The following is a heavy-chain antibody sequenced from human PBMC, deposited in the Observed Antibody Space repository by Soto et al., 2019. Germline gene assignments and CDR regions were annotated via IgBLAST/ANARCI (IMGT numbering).Heavy chain of an antibody. Sequence: QVQLVQSGAEVKKPGASVRLSCKASGYTLTNYYRHWVRQAPGQGLEWMAMINPSGGSTRFAQKFRGRVTLTSDTSTSTVNMELSGLTSEDTAVHYCARSGKSSYWRLGGDGLDLWGQGTTVTVSS. CDR2: INPSGGST. J-gene: IGHJ6*02. CDR1: GYTLTNYY. CDR3: ARSGKSSYWRLGGDGLDL. D-gene: IGHD3-16*01. V-gene: IGHV1-46*01.